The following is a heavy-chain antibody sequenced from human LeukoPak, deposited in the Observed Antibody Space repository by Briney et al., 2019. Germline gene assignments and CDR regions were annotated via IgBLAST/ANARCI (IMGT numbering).Heavy chain of an antibody. CDR3: ARGGYYDILTGYPLLYYFDY. D-gene: IGHD3-9*01. V-gene: IGHV1-46*01. CDR2: INPSGGST. J-gene: IGHJ4*02. CDR1: GYTFTSCY. Sequence: ASVKVSCKASGYTFTSCYMHWVRQAPGQGLEWMGIINPSGGSTSYAQKFQGRVTMTRDTSTSTVYMELSSLRSEDTAVYYCARGGYYDILTGYPLLYYFDYWGQGTLVTVSS.